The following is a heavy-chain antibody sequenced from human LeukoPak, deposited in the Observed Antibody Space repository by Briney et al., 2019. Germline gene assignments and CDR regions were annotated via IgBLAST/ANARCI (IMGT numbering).Heavy chain of an antibody. Sequence: GASVKVSCKASGYTFTGYYMHWVRQAPGQGLEWMGWINPNSGGTKIAQKFQGRVTMTRDTSMSTVYMELYSLRSDDTAVYSCARDPATSYYLDSWGQGILVTVSS. V-gene: IGHV1-2*02. CDR2: INPNSGGT. J-gene: IGHJ4*02. CDR1: GYTFTGYY. CDR3: ARDPATSYYLDS.